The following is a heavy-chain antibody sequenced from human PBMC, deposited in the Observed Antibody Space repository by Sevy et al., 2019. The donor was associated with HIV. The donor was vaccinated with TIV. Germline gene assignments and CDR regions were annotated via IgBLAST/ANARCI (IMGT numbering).Heavy chain of an antibody. J-gene: IGHJ4*02. Sequence: GGSLRLSCGASGFIFSNAWMSWVRQAPGKGLEWVGRIKSKADGGSPDYAAHVKGTFTISRDDSINTLYLQMNSLRTEDTAVYYCGYSEYGYYYDYWGQGTLVTVSS. V-gene: IGHV3-15*01. CDR2: IKSKADGGSP. D-gene: IGHD1-26*01. CDR1: GFIFSNAW. CDR3: GYSEYGYYYDY.